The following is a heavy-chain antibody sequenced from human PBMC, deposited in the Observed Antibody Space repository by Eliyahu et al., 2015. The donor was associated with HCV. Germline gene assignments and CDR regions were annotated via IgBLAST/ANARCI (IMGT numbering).Heavy chain of an antibody. D-gene: IGHD3-10*01. CDR2: INGRVII. CDR3: ARERAEGSGLAFDI. J-gene: IGHJ3*02. Sequence: QVQLQESGPGLVKPSETLSLTCSVSGGSISXSDWNWIRQPPGKGLEWIGEWNGYINGRVIIAYNPSLKNRVTMSLDASKNFFSLKLRSVTATDTAVYYCARERAEGSGLAFDIWGQGMMVTVSS. V-gene: IGHV4-59*01. CDR1: GGSISXSD.